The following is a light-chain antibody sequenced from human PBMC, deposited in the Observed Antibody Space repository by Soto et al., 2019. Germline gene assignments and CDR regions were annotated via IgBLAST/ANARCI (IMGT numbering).Light chain of an antibody. CDR3: QQYSSYWT. V-gene: IGKV1-5*03. Sequence: ILMSQSPSSLSASVGDRVTITCRASQDLDNWLAWYQQKPGKAPQLLIYRSSTLKTGVPSRFSGFGSGTEYTLTINGLQPDDFATYYCQQYSSYWTFGQGTKVDIK. J-gene: IGKJ1*01. CDR1: QDLDNW. CDR2: RSS.